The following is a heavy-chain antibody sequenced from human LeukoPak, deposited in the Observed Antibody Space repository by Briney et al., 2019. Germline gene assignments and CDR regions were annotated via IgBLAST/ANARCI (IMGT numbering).Heavy chain of an antibody. CDR1: GASITSYY. J-gene: IGHJ4*02. D-gene: IGHD2-2*01. V-gene: IGHV4-59*12. CDR3: ARESSTSCYAY. CDR2: IHHTGST. Sequence: SETLSLTCTVSGASITSYYWSWIRQPPGKTLEWIGYIHHTGSTNYNPSLKSRVTISVDTSKNHFSLKLSSVTAADTAVYYCARESSTSCYAYWGQGTLVTVSS.